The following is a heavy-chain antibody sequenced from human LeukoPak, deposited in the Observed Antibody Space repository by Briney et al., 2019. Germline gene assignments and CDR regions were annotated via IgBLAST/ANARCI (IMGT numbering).Heavy chain of an antibody. CDR1: RYTLTELS. CDR3: ATSGWYSHTYYYYGMDV. V-gene: IGHV1-24*01. D-gene: IGHD6-19*01. CDR2: FDPEDGET. Sequence: ASVKVSCKVSRYTLTELSMHWVRQAPGKGLEWMGGFDPEDGETIYAQKFQGRVTMTEDTSTDTAYMELSSLRSEDTAVYYCATSGWYSHTYYYYGMDVWGQGTTVTVSS. J-gene: IGHJ6*02.